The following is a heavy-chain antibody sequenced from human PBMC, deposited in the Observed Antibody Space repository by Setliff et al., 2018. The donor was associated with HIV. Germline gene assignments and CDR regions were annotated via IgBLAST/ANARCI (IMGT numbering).Heavy chain of an antibody. J-gene: IGHJ4*02. CDR3: IRRRRAPGAADLESY. Sequence: PGESLKISCKASGYSFSDYWIGWVRQMPGKGLEWMGVTYPGDSTTRYSPSLEGQVTISADRSINTAFLQWSGLEASDTAMYYCIRRRRAPGAADLESYWGQGTLVTVSS. V-gene: IGHV5-51*01. CDR2: TYPGDSTT. CDR1: GYSFSDYW. D-gene: IGHD7-27*01.